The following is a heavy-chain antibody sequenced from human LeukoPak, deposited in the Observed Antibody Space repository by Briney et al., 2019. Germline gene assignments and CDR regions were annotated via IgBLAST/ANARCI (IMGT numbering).Heavy chain of an antibody. V-gene: IGHV3-23*01. Sequence: GGSLRLSCAASGFIFKTYAMSWVRQAPGKGLEWVSVISARGDDAYYTDFVKGRFTISRDNSKNTLSLQMNILRAEDTAIYYCAKDIEVYSNYRTPFDYWGQGTLVTVSS. CDR3: AKDIEVYSNYRTPFDY. D-gene: IGHD4-11*01. J-gene: IGHJ4*02. CDR1: GFIFKTYA. CDR2: ISARGDDA.